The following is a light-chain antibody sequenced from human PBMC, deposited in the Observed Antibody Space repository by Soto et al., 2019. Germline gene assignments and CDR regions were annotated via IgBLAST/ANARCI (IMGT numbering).Light chain of an antibody. J-gene: IGLJ1*01. CDR3: QSYASSLSVYV. CDR1: SSNIGAGYD. CDR2: GNS. Sequence: QSVLTQPPSVSGAPGQRVTISCTGSSSNIGAGYDVHWYQQLPGTAPKLLIYGNSNQPSGVPDRFSGSRSGTSASLAITGLQAEDEADYYCQSYASSLSVYVFGTGTKLTVL. V-gene: IGLV1-40*01.